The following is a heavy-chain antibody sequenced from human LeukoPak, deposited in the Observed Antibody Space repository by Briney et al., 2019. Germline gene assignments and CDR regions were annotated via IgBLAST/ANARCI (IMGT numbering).Heavy chain of an antibody. CDR3: ARVAVAGNGVFDY. D-gene: IGHD6-19*01. CDR2: ISNNGGST. CDR1: GFAFSGYA. V-gene: IGHV3-64*02. J-gene: IGHJ4*02. Sequence: HPGGSLRLSCAASGFAFSGYAMHWVRQTPGKGLEYVSAISNNGGSTYYADSVKGRFTISRDNSKNRLYLQMGSLRAEDMAVYYCARVAVAGNGVFDYWGQGTLVTVSS.